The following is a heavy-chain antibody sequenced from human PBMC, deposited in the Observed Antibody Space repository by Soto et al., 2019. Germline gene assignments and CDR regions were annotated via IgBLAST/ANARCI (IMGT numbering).Heavy chain of an antibody. V-gene: IGHV3-23*01. D-gene: IGHD1-26*01. CDR1: GFTFSSYA. CDR3: AKDRVWGGATYYFDY. J-gene: IGHJ4*02. CDR2: ISGSGGST. Sequence: EVQLLESGGGLVQPGGSLRLSCAASGFTFSSYAMSWVRQAPGKGLEWVSAISGSGGSTYYADSVKGRFTISRDNSKNTLDLQMNSLRAEDTAVYYCAKDRVWGGATYYFDYWGQGTLVTVSS.